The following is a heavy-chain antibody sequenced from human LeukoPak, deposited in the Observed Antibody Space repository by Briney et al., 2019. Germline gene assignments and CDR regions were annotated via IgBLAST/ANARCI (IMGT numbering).Heavy chain of an antibody. J-gene: IGHJ4*02. CDR1: GLMFSPYA. D-gene: IGHD3-22*01. CDR2: ISGSGGKT. CDR3: AKARGSDSAYYFDY. Sequence: GGSLRLSCAASGLMFSPYAMNWVRQAPGKGLEWVSSISGSGGKTYYADSVKGRFTISRDNSKNPLYLQMNSLRAEDTAVYYCAKARGSDSAYYFDYWGQGTLVTVSS. V-gene: IGHV3-23*01.